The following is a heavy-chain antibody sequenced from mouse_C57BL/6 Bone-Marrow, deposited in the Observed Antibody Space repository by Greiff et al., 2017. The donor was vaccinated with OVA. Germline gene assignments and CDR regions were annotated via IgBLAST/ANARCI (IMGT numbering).Heavy chain of an antibody. Sequence: EVQLVESGGDLVKPGGSLKLSCAASGFTFSSYGMSWVRQTPDKRLEWVATISSGGSYTYYPDSVKGRFTISRDNAKNTLYLQMSSLKSEDTAMYYCARQESRTGYYFDYWGQGTTLTVSS. CDR3: ARQESRTGYYFDY. V-gene: IGHV5-6*01. D-gene: IGHD4-1*01. CDR2: ISSGGSYT. J-gene: IGHJ2*01. CDR1: GFTFSSYG.